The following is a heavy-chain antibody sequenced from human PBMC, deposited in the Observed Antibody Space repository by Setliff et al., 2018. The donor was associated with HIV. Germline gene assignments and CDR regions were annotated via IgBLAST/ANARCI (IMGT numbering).Heavy chain of an antibody. D-gene: IGHD1-26*01. J-gene: IGHJ6*02. CDR3: AREGIVGATLRYYYYAMDV. CDR1: GYTFTTYG. CDR2: ISVYNGNT. Sequence: GASVKVSCKASGYTFTTYGITWVRQAPGQGLEWMGWISVYNGNTNYAQKPQGRVTMTTDTSTSTAYMELRSLRSDDTAVYYCAREGIVGATLRYYYYAMDVWGQGTMVTVSS. V-gene: IGHV1-18*01.